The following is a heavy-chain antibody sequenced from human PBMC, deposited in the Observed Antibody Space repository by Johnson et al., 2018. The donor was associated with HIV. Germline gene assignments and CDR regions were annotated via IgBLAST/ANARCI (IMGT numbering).Heavy chain of an antibody. J-gene: IGHJ3*02. V-gene: IGHV3-30*14. D-gene: IGHD1-20*01. CDR1: EFSFSSYA. Sequence: QVQLVESGGGVVQPERSLRLSCAASEFSFSSYAMHWVRQAPGKGLEWVAVISYDGSNKSYAASVKGRFTISRDNSKNTLYLLMNSLRAEDTAVYYCAKGGYNWKFDGFDIWGQGTMVTVSS. CDR2: ISYDGSNK. CDR3: AKGGYNWKFDGFDI.